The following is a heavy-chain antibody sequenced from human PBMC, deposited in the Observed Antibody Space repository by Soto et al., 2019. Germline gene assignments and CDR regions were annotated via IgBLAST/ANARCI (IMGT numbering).Heavy chain of an antibody. J-gene: IGHJ6*02. CDR2: ISYDGSNK. Sequence: GGSLRLSCAASGFTFSSYAMHWVRQAPGKGLEWVAVISYDGSNKYYADSVKGRFTISRDNSKNTLYLQMNSLRAEDTAVYYCARDQTAMVPYEAYYYYGMDVWGQGTTVTVSS. D-gene: IGHD5-18*01. CDR1: GFTFSSYA. V-gene: IGHV3-30-3*01. CDR3: ARDQTAMVPYEAYYYYGMDV.